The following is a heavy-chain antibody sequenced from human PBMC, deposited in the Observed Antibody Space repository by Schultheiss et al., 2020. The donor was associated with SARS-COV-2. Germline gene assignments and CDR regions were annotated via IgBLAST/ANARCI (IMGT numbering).Heavy chain of an antibody. D-gene: IGHD2-15*01. CDR1: GGSFSGYY. V-gene: IGHV4-34*01. CDR3: ARVLYCSGGSCYPREKGTFDY. J-gene: IGHJ4*02. Sequence: SQTLSLTCAVYGGSFSGYYWSWIRQPPGKGLEWIGEINHSGSTNYNPSLKSRLTISVDTSKNQFSLKLSSVTAADTAVYYCARVLYCSGGSCYPREKGTFDYWGQGTLVTVSS. CDR2: INHSGST.